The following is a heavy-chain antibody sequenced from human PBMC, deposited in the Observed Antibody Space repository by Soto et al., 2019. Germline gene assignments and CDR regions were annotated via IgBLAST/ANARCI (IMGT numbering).Heavy chain of an antibody. J-gene: IGHJ5*02. CDR3: ARHRNYDILTGYPSGFDP. CDR1: GGSIDSYY. CDR2: VYYTGTT. D-gene: IGHD3-9*01. Sequence: SETLSLTCTVSGGSIDSYYWTWIRQPPGKGLEWIGYVYYTGTTTYSPSLKSRVTISVDTSMNQISLKLSSVTAADTAVYYCARHRNYDILTGYPSGFDPWGQGTLVTVS. V-gene: IGHV4-59*08.